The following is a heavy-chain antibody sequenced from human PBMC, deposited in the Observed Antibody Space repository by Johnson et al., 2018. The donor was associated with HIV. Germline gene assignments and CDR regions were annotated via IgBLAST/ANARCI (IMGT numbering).Heavy chain of an antibody. CDR2: VKSKTDGGTT. Sequence: VQLVESGGGLVQPGGSLRVSCAASGFTFSNAWMSWVRHAPGKGLEWVGRVKSKTDGGTTDYATPVKGRFAISRDDSKNTLYLQMNSLKTEDTAVYYCTTAGNRLWSSSGWTGFWAFDIWGQGTMVTVSS. V-gene: IGHV3-15*01. CDR1: GFTFSNAW. CDR3: TTAGNRLWSSSGWTGFWAFDI. D-gene: IGHD6-19*01. J-gene: IGHJ3*02.